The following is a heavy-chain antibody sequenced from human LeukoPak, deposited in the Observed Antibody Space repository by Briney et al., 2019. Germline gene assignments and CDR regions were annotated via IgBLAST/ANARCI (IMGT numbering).Heavy chain of an antibody. Sequence: SETLSLTCAVSGGSISSSNWWSWVRQPPGKGLEWIGEIYHSGSTNYNLSLKSRVTISVDKSKNQFSLKLSSVTAADTAVYYCARGYCSGGSCYSYYYNYMDVWGKGTTVTVSS. CDR1: GGSISSSNW. D-gene: IGHD2-15*01. CDR3: ARGYCSGGSCYSYYYNYMDV. CDR2: IYHSGST. J-gene: IGHJ6*03. V-gene: IGHV4-4*02.